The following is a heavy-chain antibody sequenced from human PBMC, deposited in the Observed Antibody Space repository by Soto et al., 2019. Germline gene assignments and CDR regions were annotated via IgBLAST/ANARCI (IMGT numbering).Heavy chain of an antibody. Sequence: GGSLRLSCAASGFTFDDYTMHWVRQAPGKGLEWVSLISWDGGSTYYADSVKGRFTISRDNSKNSLYLQMNSLRTEDTALYYCAKDKYCSGGSCYYYGLDVWGQGTTVTVSS. J-gene: IGHJ6*02. V-gene: IGHV3-43*01. CDR3: AKDKYCSGGSCYYYGLDV. CDR1: GFTFDDYT. CDR2: ISWDGGST. D-gene: IGHD2-15*01.